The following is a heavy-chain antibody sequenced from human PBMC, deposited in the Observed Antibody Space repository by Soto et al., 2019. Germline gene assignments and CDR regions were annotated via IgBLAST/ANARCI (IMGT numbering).Heavy chain of an antibody. J-gene: IGHJ3*02. CDR3: ARQPLGSGSLGAFDI. CDR2: IYYSGST. CDR1: GGSISSYY. Sequence: SETLSLTCTVSGGSISSYYWSWIRQPPGKGLEWIGYIYYSGSTNYNPSHKSRVNISVDTSKNKSSLKLSPVTAADTAVYYCARQPLGSGSLGAFDIWGQGTMVTVSS. V-gene: IGHV4-59*08. D-gene: IGHD3-10*01.